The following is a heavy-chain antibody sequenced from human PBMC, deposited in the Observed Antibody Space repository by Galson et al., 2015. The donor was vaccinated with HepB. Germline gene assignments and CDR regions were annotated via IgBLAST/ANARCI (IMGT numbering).Heavy chain of an antibody. CDR2: IVVGSGNT. CDR3: AAETFCGGDCYLGY. CDR1: GFTFTSSA. Sequence: SVKVSCKASGFTFTSSAVQWVRQARGQRLEWIGWIVVGSGNTNYAQKFQERVTITRDMSTSTAYMELSSLRSEDTAVYYCAAETFCGGDCYLGYWGQGTLVTVSS. D-gene: IGHD2-21*02. V-gene: IGHV1-58*01. J-gene: IGHJ4*02.